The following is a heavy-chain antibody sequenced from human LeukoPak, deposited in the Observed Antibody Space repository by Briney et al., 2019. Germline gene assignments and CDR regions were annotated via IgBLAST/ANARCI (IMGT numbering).Heavy chain of an antibody. V-gene: IGHV1-2*02. CDR2: INPNSGGT. Sequence: ASVKVSCKASGYTFTGYYMHWVRQAPGQGLEWMGWINPNSGGTNYAQKFQGRVTMTRDTSISTAYMELSRLRSDDTAVYYCARSRNLNCGGDCAPGYWGQGTLVTVSS. CDR1: GYTFTGYY. J-gene: IGHJ4*02. D-gene: IGHD2-21*02. CDR3: ARSRNLNCGGDCAPGY.